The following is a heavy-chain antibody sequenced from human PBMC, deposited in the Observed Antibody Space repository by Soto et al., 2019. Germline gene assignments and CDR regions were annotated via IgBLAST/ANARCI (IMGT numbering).Heavy chain of an antibody. J-gene: IGHJ4*02. Sequence: QVQLVQSGSEVKKPGSSVKVSCKASGGTFSSYTFSWVRQAPGQGLEWMGGTIPRIATSNHAQKFQGRVTITADESTSTAYMELSSLTSEDTAVYYCATTDDFWGGRSYFDSWGQGTLVTVSS. V-gene: IGHV1-69*01. CDR3: ATTDDFWGGRSYFDS. CDR1: GGTFSSYT. D-gene: IGHD3-3*01. CDR2: TIPRIATS.